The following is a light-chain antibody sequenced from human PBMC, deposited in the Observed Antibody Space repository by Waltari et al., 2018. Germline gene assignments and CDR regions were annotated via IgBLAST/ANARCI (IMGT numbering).Light chain of an antibody. CDR2: QVS. V-gene: IGKV2-30*01. CDR1: EGLVYEDGHTY. CDR3: MQATHWPVT. Sequence: EVVLTQSPLSLSVTVGQPASFSCRSAEGLVYEDGHTYLNWFQQRPGQSPRRLIYQVSKRDSGVPDRFIGYGAGTDFTLRISRVQPEDVGVYFCMQATHWPVTFGQGTRLEIK. J-gene: IGKJ5*01.